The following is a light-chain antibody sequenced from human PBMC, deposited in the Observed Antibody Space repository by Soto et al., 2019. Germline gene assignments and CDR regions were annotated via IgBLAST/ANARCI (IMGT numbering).Light chain of an antibody. CDR2: GAS. CDR3: QQYGSSPGT. CDR1: QSVSSSY. Sequence: EIVLTQSPGTLSLSPGERATVSCRASQSVSSSYLAWYQQKPGQAPRLLIYGASSRATGIPDRFSGSGAGTDCTLTISRLEPEDCAVYYCQQYGSSPGTFGQGTKGEIK. V-gene: IGKV3-20*01. J-gene: IGKJ1*01.